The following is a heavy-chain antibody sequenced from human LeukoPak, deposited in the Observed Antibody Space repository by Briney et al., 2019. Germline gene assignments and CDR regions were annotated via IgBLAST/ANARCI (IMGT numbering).Heavy chain of an antibody. Sequence: PGGSLRLSCAASGFTFSSYAMSWVRQAPGKGLERVSAISGSGGSTYYADSVKGRFTISRDNSKNTLYLQMNNLSAEDTAVYYCATAPPVPYYFDYWGQGTLVTVSS. CDR1: GFTFSSYA. D-gene: IGHD1-1*01. J-gene: IGHJ4*02. CDR3: ATAPPVPYYFDY. CDR2: ISGSGGST. V-gene: IGHV3-23*01.